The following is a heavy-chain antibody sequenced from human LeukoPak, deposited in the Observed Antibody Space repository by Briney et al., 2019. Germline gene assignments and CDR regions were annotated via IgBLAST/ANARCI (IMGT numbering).Heavy chain of an antibody. CDR2: ISNDENNK. Sequence: GESLRLSCAASGFTFTRYDMHWVRQAPGKGLEWVAVISNDENNKDYGNSVKGRFTIARDNSKNTLFLQMNSLRVEDTAVYYCVLGHYGGLFDNWGQGALVIASS. J-gene: IGHJ4*02. V-gene: IGHV3-30-3*01. D-gene: IGHD4-23*01. CDR1: GFTFTRYD. CDR3: VLGHYGGLFDN.